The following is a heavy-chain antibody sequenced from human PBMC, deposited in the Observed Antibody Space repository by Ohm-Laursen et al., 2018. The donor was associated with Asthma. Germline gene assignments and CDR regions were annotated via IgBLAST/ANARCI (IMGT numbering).Heavy chain of an antibody. Sequence: SLRLSCAASGFTFSSYWMHWVRQAPGKGLVWVAVIWYDGSNKYYADSVKGRFTISRDNSKNTLYLQMNSLRAEDTAVYYCARTVGADRNYFDYWGQGTLVTVSS. CDR2: IWYDGSNK. J-gene: IGHJ4*02. V-gene: IGHV3-33*08. D-gene: IGHD1-26*01. CDR1: GFTFSSYW. CDR3: ARTVGADRNYFDY.